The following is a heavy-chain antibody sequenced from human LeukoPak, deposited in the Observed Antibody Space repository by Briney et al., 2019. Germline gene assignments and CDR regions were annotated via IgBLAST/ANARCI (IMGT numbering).Heavy chain of an antibody. J-gene: IGHJ4*02. CDR1: GFTFSSYW. Sequence: QAGGSLRLSCAASGFTFSSYWMSWVRQAPGKGLEWVANINQDGSEKYYVDSVKGRFTISRDNAKNSLYLQMDSLRAEDTAVYYCAKGGIAAAEYWGQGTLVTVSS. V-gene: IGHV3-7*01. CDR2: INQDGSEK. D-gene: IGHD6-13*01. CDR3: AKGGIAAAEY.